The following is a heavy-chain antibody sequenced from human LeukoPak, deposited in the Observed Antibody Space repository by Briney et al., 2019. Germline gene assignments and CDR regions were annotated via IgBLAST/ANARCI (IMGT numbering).Heavy chain of an antibody. J-gene: IGHJ5*02. Sequence: PSETLSLTCTVSGGSISSYYWSWIRQPPGKGLEWIGYIYYSGSTNYNPSLKSRVTISVDTSKNQFSLKLSSVTAADTAVYYCARHILDYYGSGSYYMPWGQGTLVTVSS. CDR1: GGSISSYY. D-gene: IGHD3-10*01. CDR3: ARHILDYYGSGSYYMP. V-gene: IGHV4-59*08. CDR2: IYYSGST.